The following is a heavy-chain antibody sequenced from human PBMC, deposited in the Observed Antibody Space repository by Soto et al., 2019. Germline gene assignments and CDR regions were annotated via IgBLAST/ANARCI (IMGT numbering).Heavy chain of an antibody. V-gene: IGHV4-39*01. Sequence: PSETLSLTCSVSGGSINNRTYYWGWIRQPPGKGLEWIGSISYNGRTYDNPSLKSRVTISSDTSNNQFSLKLSSVSAADTAVYYCARQQYYDSRGLFDYWGQGTLVTVSS. CDR1: GGSINNRTYY. CDR3: ARQQYYDSRGLFDY. CDR2: ISYNGRT. D-gene: IGHD3-22*01. J-gene: IGHJ4*02.